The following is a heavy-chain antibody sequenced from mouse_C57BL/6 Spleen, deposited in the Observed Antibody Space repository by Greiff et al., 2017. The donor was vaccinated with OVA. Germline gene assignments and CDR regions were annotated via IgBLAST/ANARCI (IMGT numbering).Heavy chain of an antibody. D-gene: IGHD2-5*01. V-gene: IGHV1-52*01. J-gene: IGHJ2*01. CDR2: IDPSDSET. CDR3: ARRVSNYGGYVDY. Sequence: QVQLQQPGAELVRPGSSVKLSCKASGYTFTSYWMHWVKQRPIQGLEWIGNIDPSDSETHYNQKFKDKATLTVDKSSSTAYMQLSSLTSEDSAVYYCARRVSNYGGYVDYWGQGTTLTVSS. CDR1: GYTFTSYW.